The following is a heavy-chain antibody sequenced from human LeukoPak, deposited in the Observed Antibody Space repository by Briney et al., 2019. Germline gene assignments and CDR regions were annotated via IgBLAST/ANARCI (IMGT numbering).Heavy chain of an antibody. D-gene: IGHD6-13*01. CDR1: GFTFSSYE. CDR3: ARPQGVEGSSWYQYYFDY. V-gene: IGHV3-48*03. Sequence: GGSLRLSCAASGFTFSSYEMNWVRQAPGKGLEWVSYISSSGSTIYYADSVKGRFTISRDNAKNSLYLQMNSLRAEDTAVYYCARPQGVEGSSWYQYYFDYWGQGTLVTVSS. CDR2: ISSSGSTI. J-gene: IGHJ4*02.